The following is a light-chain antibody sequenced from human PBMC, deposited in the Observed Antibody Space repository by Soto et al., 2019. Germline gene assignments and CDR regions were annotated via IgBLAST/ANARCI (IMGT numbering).Light chain of an antibody. CDR2: DVN. V-gene: IGLV2-11*01. CDR3: CSDTGSNNSVI. Sequence: QSALTQPRSVSGSPGQSVTISCTGTNSDVGTYSYVSWYQQHPGKAPKLMIYDVNKRPSGVPHRFSGSKSGNTASLTISGLHAEEEADYYCCSDTGSNNSVIFGAGTKLTAL. J-gene: IGLJ2*01. CDR1: NSDVGTYSY.